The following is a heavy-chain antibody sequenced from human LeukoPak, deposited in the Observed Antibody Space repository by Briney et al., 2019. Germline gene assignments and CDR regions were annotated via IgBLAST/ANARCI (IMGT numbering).Heavy chain of an antibody. J-gene: IGHJ4*02. CDR2: ISGDGGST. CDR3: AKGQYYDILTGYFDY. Sequence: GGSLRLSCAASGFTFDDYAVHWVRQAPGKGLEWVSLISGDGGSTYYADSVKGRFTISRDNSKNSLYLQMNSLRTGDTALYYCAKGQYYDILTGYFDYWGQGTLVTVSS. CDR1: GFTFDDYA. V-gene: IGHV3-43*02. D-gene: IGHD3-9*01.